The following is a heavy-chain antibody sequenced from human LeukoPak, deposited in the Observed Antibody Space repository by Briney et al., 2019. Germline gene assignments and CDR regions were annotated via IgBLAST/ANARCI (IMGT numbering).Heavy chain of an antibody. Sequence: GGSLRLSCAASGFTFSSYSMNWVRQAPGEGLEWVSYISGSGATTYYADSVKGRFTISRDNAKNSLSLQMNSLRAEDTAVYYCARAKMATGGGIFDYWGQGALVTVSS. CDR3: ARAKMATGGGIFDY. V-gene: IGHV3-48*04. D-gene: IGHD5-24*01. CDR2: ISGSGATT. J-gene: IGHJ4*02. CDR1: GFTFSSYS.